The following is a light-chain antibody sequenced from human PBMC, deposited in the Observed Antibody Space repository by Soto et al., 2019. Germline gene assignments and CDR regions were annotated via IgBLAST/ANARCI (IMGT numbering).Light chain of an antibody. CDR2: DAS. CDR1: QSISNF. J-gene: IGKJ4*01. V-gene: IGKV3-11*01. CDR3: QQRSNWPLT. Sequence: EIVLTQSPATLSLSPGERAPLSSRASQSISNFLAWYQQSPGQAPRLLIYDASNRATGIPARFSGSGSGTYFTLTISSLEPEDFAVYYCQQRSNWPLTFGGGTKVEIK.